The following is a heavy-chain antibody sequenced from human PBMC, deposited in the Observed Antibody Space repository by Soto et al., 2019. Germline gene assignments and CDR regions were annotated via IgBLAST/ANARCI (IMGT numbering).Heavy chain of an antibody. V-gene: IGHV4-4*07. D-gene: IGHD6-13*01. CDR3: ARAWSSSSWRNWFDP. Sequence: ASETLSLTCTVSGGSISSYYWSWIRPPAGKGLEWIGRIFTSGSTNYNPSLESRVTMSVDTSKNQFSMKLSSVTAADTAVYYCARAWSSSSWRNWFDPWGQGTLVTVSS. CDR2: IFTSGST. J-gene: IGHJ5*02. CDR1: GGSISSYY.